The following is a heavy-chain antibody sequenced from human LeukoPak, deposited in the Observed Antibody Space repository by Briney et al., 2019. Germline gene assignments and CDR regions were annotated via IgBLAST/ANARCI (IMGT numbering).Heavy chain of an antibody. V-gene: IGHV1-69*05. D-gene: IGHD6-13*01. Sequence: SVKVSCKASGGTFSSYAITWVRQAPGQGLEWMGRIIPIFGTANYAQKFQGRVTITTDESTRTAYMELSSLRSEDTAVYYCARERPPGDSSSWFLEGYFDIWGQGSLVIVSS. J-gene: IGHJ4*02. CDR1: GGTFSSYA. CDR3: ARERPPGDSSSWFLEGYFDI. CDR2: IIPIFGTA.